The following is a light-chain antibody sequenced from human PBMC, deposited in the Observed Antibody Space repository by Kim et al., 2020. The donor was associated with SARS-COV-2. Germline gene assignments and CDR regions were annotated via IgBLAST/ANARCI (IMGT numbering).Light chain of an antibody. Sequence: GQTVRITCQGDSLRSYYSGWYQQRPGHASVLVIYGKNKRPPGIPDGFSGASSGNTASLTITGAQAADEADYYCSSRDISGNHRSELFGGGTQLTVL. J-gene: IGLJ2*01. V-gene: IGLV3-19*01. CDR2: GKN. CDR3: SSRDISGNHRSEL. CDR1: SLRSYY.